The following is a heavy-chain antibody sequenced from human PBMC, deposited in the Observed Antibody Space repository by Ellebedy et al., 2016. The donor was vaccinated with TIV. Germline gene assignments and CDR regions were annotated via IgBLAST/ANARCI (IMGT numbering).Heavy chain of an antibody. CDR3: ARHRYCGGDCYYYGMDV. CDR1: GYSFTSYW. J-gene: IGHJ6*02. D-gene: IGHD2-21*01. CDR2: IYPGDSDT. Sequence: GESLKISCKGSGYSFTSYWIGWVRQMPGKGLEWMGIIYPGDSDTRYSPSFQGQVTISADKSISTAYLQWSSLKASDTAMYYCARHRYCGGDCYYYGMDVWGQGTTVTVS. V-gene: IGHV5-51*01.